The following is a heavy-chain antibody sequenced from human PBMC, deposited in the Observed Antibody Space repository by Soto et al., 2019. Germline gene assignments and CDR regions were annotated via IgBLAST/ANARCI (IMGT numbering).Heavy chain of an antibody. J-gene: IGHJ4*02. V-gene: IGHV1-2*02. CDR2: INPNTGAT. CDR3: ARGGREVPRIPYDN. Sequence: ASVKVSCKASGYTFTAYYIHWVRQAPVQGLEWMGCINPNTGATHYALKFQSRVTMTRDTSISTVYMQLSRLRSDDTAVYYCARGGREVPRIPYDNWAQGTLVTV. D-gene: IGHD3-16*01. CDR1: GYTFTAYY.